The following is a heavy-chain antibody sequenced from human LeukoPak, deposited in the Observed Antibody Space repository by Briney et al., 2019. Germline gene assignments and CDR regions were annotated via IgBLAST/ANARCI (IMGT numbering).Heavy chain of an antibody. J-gene: IGHJ4*02. Sequence: PSETLSLTCTVSGGSISSYYWGWIRQPPGKGLEWIGYIYYSGSTNYNPSLKSRVTISVDTSKNQFSLKLSSVTAADTAVYYCARQRGGYDSGHYFDYWGQGTLVTVSS. V-gene: IGHV4-59*08. CDR1: GGSISSYY. CDR2: IYYSGST. D-gene: IGHD5-12*01. CDR3: ARQRGGYDSGHYFDY.